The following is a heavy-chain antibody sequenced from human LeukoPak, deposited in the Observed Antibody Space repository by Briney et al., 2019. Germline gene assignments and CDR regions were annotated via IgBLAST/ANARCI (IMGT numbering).Heavy chain of an antibody. CDR2: INPNSGGT. V-gene: IGHV1-2*02. Sequence: ASVKVSCKASGYTLSTYYLHWMRQAPGQRLEWMGWINPNSGGTNYAQKFQGRVTMTRDTSISTAYMELSRLRSDDTAVYYCARDFYDSSGYYPDYWGQGTLVTVSS. CDR3: ARDFYDSSGYYPDY. D-gene: IGHD3-22*01. J-gene: IGHJ4*02. CDR1: GYTLSTYY.